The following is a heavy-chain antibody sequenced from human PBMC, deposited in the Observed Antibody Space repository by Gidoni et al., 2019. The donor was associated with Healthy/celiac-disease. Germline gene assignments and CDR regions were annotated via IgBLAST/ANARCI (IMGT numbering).Heavy chain of an antibody. CDR2: IYYGWST. V-gene: IGHV4-39*07. Sequence: QLQLQESGPGLVKPSETLSLTCTVSGGSISSSTYSWGWILQPPGTGLEWIGTIYYGWSTYYNPSLKRRVTISVDTSKNQFSLKLSSVTAADTAVYYCARDLKVGAFDIWGQGTMVTVSS. CDR3: ARDLKVGAFDI. D-gene: IGHD1-26*01. J-gene: IGHJ3*02. CDR1: GGSISSSTYS.